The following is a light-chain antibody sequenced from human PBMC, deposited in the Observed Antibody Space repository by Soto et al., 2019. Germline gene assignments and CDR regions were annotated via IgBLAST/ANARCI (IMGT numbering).Light chain of an antibody. V-gene: IGLV1-51*01. CDR2: DTN. J-gene: IGLJ1*01. CDR3: GTWDGSLSVYV. Sequence: QSVLTQPPSVSAAPGQKVTISCSGSSSNIGNNYVSWYQQLPGTAPKLLIYDTNKRPSGIPDRFSGSKSGTSATLGITGLQTGDEADYDCGTWDGSLSVYVFGTGTKV. CDR1: SSNIGNNY.